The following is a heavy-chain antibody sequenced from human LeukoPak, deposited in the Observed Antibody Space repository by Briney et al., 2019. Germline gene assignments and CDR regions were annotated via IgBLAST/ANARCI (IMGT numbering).Heavy chain of an antibody. V-gene: IGHV4-39*01. CDR1: GGSISSSSYY. Sequence: SETLSLTCTVSGGSISSSSYYWGWIRQPPGKGLEWIGSIYYSGSTYYSPSLKSRVTISVDTSKNQFSLELSSVTAADTAVYYCARRCSSTSCYDWFDPWGQGTLVTVSS. D-gene: IGHD2-2*01. CDR2: IYYSGST. CDR3: ARRCSSTSCYDWFDP. J-gene: IGHJ5*02.